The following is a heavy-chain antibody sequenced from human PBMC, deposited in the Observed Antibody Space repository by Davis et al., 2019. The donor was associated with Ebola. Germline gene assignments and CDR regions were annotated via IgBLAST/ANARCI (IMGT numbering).Heavy chain of an antibody. CDR2: IGTAGDT. V-gene: IGHV3-13*01. J-gene: IGHJ4*02. CDR1: GFTFSSYD. CDR3: ARAYYDSVFDY. D-gene: IGHD3-3*01. Sequence: GESLKISCAASGFTFSSYDMHWVRQATGKGLEWVSAIGTAGDTYYPGSVKGRFTISRENAKNSLYLQMNSLRAEDTAVYYCARAYYDSVFDYWGQGTLVTVSS.